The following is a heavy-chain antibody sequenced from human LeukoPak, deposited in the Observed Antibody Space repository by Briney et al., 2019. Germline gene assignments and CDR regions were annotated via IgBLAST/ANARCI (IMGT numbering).Heavy chain of an antibody. CDR1: GFAFSSYW. J-gene: IGHJ4*02. CDR3: ARGFSSSSALDY. CDR2: IKQDGSEK. V-gene: IGHV3-7*01. D-gene: IGHD6-6*01. Sequence: GGSLRLSCAASGFAFSSYWMSWVRQAPGKVLEWVANIKQDGSEKYYVDSVKGRFTISRDNAKNSLYLQMNSLRAEDTAVYYCARGFSSSSALDYWGQGTLVTVSS.